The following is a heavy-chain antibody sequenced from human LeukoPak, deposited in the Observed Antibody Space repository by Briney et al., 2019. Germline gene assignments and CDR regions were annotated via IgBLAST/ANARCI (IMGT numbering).Heavy chain of an antibody. J-gene: IGHJ3*02. CDR2: IYYSGST. CDR3: ARDTGNYPHVAFDI. V-gene: IGHV4-39*07. Sequence: SETLSLTCTVSGGSIGSISYYWGWIRQPPGKGLEWIGNIYYSGSTYYNPSLKSRVTISVDTSKNQFSLTLSSVTAADTAVYCCARDTGNYPHVAFDIWGQGTLVTVSS. D-gene: IGHD1-7*01. CDR1: GGSIGSISYY.